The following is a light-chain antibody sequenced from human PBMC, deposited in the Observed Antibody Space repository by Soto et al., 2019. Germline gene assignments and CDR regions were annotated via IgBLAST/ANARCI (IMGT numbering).Light chain of an antibody. CDR3: KQYDNPLN. J-gene: IGKJ4*01. CDR2: GAS. V-gene: IGKV3-15*01. CDR1: QSVSSN. Sequence: EIVMTHSPATLSVSPGERATLSFSASQSVSSNLAWYQQKPGQAPRLLIYGASTRATGIPARFSGSGSGTEFTLTISSLQSEDFAVYYCKQYDNPLNFGGGTKVDIK.